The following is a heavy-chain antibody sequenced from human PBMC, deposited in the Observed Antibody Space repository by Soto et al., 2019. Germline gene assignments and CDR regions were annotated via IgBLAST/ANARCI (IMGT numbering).Heavy chain of an antibody. J-gene: IGHJ5*02. Sequence: TSETLSLTCTVSGGSISSGGYYWSWIRQHPGKGLEWIGYIYYSGSTYYNPSLKSRATISVDTSKNQFSLKLSSVTAADTAVYYCATYSSSWYRRGFEPWGQGTLVTVSS. CDR1: GGSISSGGYY. D-gene: IGHD6-13*01. V-gene: IGHV4-31*03. CDR2: IYYSGST. CDR3: ATYSSSWYRRGFEP.